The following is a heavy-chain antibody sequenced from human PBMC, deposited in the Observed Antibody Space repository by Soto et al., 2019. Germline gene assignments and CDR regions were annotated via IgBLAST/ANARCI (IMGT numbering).Heavy chain of an antibody. Sequence: QVQLVQSGAEVKKPGSSVKVSCKASGGTFSNYAISWVRQAPGQGLEWMGGIIPIFGTANYAQKLQGRVTITADKSTSTAYMELSSLRSEDTAVYYCARGVYCGGDCYSHFDYWGQGTLVTVSS. CDR3: ARGVYCGGDCYSHFDY. CDR1: GGTFSNYA. D-gene: IGHD2-21*02. J-gene: IGHJ4*02. CDR2: IIPIFGTA. V-gene: IGHV1-69*06.